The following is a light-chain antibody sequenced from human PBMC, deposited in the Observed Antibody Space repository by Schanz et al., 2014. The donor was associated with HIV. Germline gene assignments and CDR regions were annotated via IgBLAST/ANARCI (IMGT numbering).Light chain of an antibody. Sequence: QSALTQPPSASGSPGQSVTISCTGTSSDVGGHNYVSWYQHHPGKAPKLIIFEVSERPSGVPDRFSGSKSGTSASLAITGLQAEDEADYYCQSYDSSLSGSNVVFGGGTKLTVL. J-gene: IGLJ2*01. CDR3: QSYDSSLSGSNVV. CDR1: SSDVGGHNY. V-gene: IGLV2-8*01. CDR2: EVS.